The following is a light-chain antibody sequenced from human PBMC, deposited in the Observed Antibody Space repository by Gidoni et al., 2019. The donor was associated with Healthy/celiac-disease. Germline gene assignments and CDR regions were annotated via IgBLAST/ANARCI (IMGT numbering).Light chain of an antibody. CDR2: DVS. CDR1: SSDVGGYNY. J-gene: IGLJ2*01. CDR3: SSYTSSSTLEV. V-gene: IGLV2-14*03. Sequence: QSALTPPASVSVSPGQSITISCTGTSSDVGGYNYVSWYQQHPGKAPKLMIYDVSNRPSGVSNRFSGSKSGNTASLTISGRQAEDEADYYCSSYTSSSTLEVFGGGTKLTVL.